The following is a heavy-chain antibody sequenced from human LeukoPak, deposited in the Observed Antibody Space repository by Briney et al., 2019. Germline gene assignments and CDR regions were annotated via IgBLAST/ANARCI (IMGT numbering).Heavy chain of an antibody. J-gene: IGHJ4*02. CDR1: GFTFSSYS. D-gene: IGHD6-19*01. CDR3: ARGSSGWSRHYYFDY. Sequence: GGSLRLSCAASGFTFSSYSMNWVRQAPGKGLEWVSYISSSSTIYYADSVKGRFTISRDNAKNSLYLQMNSPRAEDTAVYYCARGSSGWSRHYYFDYWGQGTLVTVSS. CDR2: ISSSSTI. V-gene: IGHV3-48*04.